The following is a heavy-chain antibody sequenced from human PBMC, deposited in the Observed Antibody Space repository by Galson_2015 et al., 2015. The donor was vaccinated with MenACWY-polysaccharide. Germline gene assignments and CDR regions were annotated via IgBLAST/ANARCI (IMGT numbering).Heavy chain of an antibody. Sequence: SETLSLTCTVSGGSISGHYWSWIRQSPGKGLEWIAYIYYSGTNDYNPSLKSRATISVDTSRNQFSLELSSVTAADAAVYYCARLVRIAATGPCDAFEFWGQGTMVTVSS. CDR1: GGSISGHY. J-gene: IGHJ3*01. V-gene: IGHV4-59*11. CDR2: IYYSGTN. D-gene: IGHD6-25*01. CDR3: ARLVRIAATGPCDAFEF.